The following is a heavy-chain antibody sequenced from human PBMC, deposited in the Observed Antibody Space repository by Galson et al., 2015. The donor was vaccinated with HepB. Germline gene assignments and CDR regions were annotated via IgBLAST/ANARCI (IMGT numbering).Heavy chain of an antibody. D-gene: IGHD3-22*01. CDR3: ARDSQFDGSGYYYGWFGP. CDR1: GYIFTAYY. CDR2: INPNSGGT. V-gene: IGHV1-2*06. Sequence: SVKVSCKASGYIFTAYYVHWVRQAPGQGLEWMGRINPNSGGTNYAQKFQGRVTMTRDTSISTAYMELSRLRSDDTAVYYCARDSQFDGSGYYYGWFGPWGQGTLVTVSS. J-gene: IGHJ5*02.